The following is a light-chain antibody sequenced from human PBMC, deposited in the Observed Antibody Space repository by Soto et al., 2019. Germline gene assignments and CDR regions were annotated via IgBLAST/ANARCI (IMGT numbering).Light chain of an antibody. Sequence: DIQMTQSPSTLSASVGDRVTITCRASQSIRSWVAWYQQKPGKAPKLLIYDASSLESGVPSRFSGSGSGTEFSLTISSLQPDDFAIYYCQQYNSYSGTFGQGTKVEIK. CDR3: QQYNSYSGT. CDR1: QSIRSW. V-gene: IGKV1-5*01. CDR2: DAS. J-gene: IGKJ1*01.